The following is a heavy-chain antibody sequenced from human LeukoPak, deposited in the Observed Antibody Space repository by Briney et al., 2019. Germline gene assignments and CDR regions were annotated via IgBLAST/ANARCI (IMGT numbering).Heavy chain of an antibody. CDR2: IGQHGSDK. V-gene: IGHV3-7*01. CDR3: ARCTSSRGSDL. J-gene: IGHJ5*02. Sequence: GRSLRLSCAVSGFTFNNYWMRWFRQAPGKGLEWVARIGQHGSDKYHVDSVKGRFTISRDNSKNSLYLQMNSLRGEDTAVYYCARCTSSRGSDLWGQGTLVSVSS. D-gene: IGHD2-8*01. CDR1: GFTFNNYW.